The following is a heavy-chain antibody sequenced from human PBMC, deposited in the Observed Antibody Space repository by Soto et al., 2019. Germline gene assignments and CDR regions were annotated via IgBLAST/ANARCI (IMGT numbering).Heavy chain of an antibody. Sequence: SETLSLTCTVSGGSISGYYWSWIRQPPGKGLEWIGYIYYSGSTNYNPSLKSRVTISVDTSKNQFSLKLSSVTAADTAVYYCARRTAAVRWDYYYYYMDVWGKGTTVTVSS. J-gene: IGHJ6*03. CDR1: GGSISGYY. CDR3: ARRTAAVRWDYYYYYMDV. D-gene: IGHD6-13*01. CDR2: IYYSGST. V-gene: IGHV4-59*08.